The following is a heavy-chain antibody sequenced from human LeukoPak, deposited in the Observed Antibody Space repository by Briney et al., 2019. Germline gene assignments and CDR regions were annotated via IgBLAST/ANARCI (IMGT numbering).Heavy chain of an antibody. CDR3: ARHVQDLGIKV. CDR1: GASISSSDSY. J-gene: IGHJ6*02. CDR2: IYRRGST. Sequence: PSETLSLTCTVSGASISSSDSYWSWIRQPPGKGLEWIGSIYRRGSTSYNPSLKSRVTVSEDMSKNHFSLRLSSVTAADTAVCYCARHVQDLGIKVWGQGTTVTVSS. V-gene: IGHV4-39*01.